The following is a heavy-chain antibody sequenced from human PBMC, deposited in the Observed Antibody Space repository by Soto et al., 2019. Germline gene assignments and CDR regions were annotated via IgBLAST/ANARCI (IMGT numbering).Heavy chain of an antibody. CDR1: GFTFSSYA. V-gene: IGHV3-30-3*01. D-gene: IGHD3-3*01. CDR3: ARAGWEWSGYYYYYYYGMDV. J-gene: IGHJ6*02. CDR2: ISYDGSNK. Sequence: GGSLRLSCAASGFTFSSYAMHWVRQAPGKGLEWVAVISYDGSNKYYADSVKGRFTISRDNSKNTLYLQMNSLRAEDTAVYYCARAGWEWSGYYYYYYYGMDVWGQGTTVTVSS.